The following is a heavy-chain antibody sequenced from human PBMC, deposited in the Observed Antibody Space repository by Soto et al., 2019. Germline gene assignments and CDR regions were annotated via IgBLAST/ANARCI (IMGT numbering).Heavy chain of an antibody. CDR1: GFTFTSSA. D-gene: IGHD3-22*01. CDR2: IGVGSGNR. CDR3: ASWDSSGYGLFDY. J-gene: IGHJ4*02. V-gene: IGHV1-58*01. Sequence: ASVKVSCKASGFTFTSSAVQWVRQARGQRLEWIGWIGVGSGNRHYAQKFQGRVTITADESTSTAYMELSSLRSEDTAVYYCASWDSSGYGLFDYWGQGTLVTVSS.